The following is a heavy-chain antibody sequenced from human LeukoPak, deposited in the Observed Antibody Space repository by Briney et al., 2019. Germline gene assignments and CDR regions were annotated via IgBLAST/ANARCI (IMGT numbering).Heavy chain of an antibody. Sequence: SETLSLTCTVSGGSISSYYWSWIRQPPGKGLEWIGYIYYSGSTNYNPSLKSRVTISVDTSKNQFSLKLSSVTAADTAVYYCASVEYYDILTGYSTGFDYWGQGTLVTVSS. CDR2: IYYSGST. D-gene: IGHD3-9*01. J-gene: IGHJ4*02. V-gene: IGHV4-59*01. CDR3: ASVEYYDILTGYSTGFDY. CDR1: GGSISSYY.